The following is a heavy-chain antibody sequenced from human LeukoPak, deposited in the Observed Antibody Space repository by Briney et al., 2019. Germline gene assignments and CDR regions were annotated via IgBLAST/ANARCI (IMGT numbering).Heavy chain of an antibody. D-gene: IGHD3-10*01. CDR2: ISYHGSNK. Sequence: GRSLRLSCAASGFTFNSYAMHWVRQAPGEGLEWVALISYHGSNKFYADSVKGRSTISRDNSKNTLYLQMNSLRPEDTAVYYCARDAVTSGSGSYPPYWGQGTLVTVSS. J-gene: IGHJ4*02. CDR3: ARDAVTSGSGSYPPY. V-gene: IGHV3-30*04. CDR1: GFTFNSYA.